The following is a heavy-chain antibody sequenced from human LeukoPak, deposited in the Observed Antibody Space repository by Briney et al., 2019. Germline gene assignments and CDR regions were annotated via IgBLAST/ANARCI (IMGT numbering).Heavy chain of an antibody. J-gene: IGHJ4*02. CDR3: ASQYYDILTGYYSFNY. D-gene: IGHD3-9*01. CDR1: GYSISTGYY. V-gene: IGHV4-38-2*02. CDR2: MYHSGST. Sequence: SETLSLTCTVSGYSISTGYYWGWIRQPPGKGLEWIGSMYHSGSTYYNPSLKSRVTMSADTSKNQFSLKLNSVTAADTPVYYCASQYYDILTGYYSFNYWGQGTLVTVSS.